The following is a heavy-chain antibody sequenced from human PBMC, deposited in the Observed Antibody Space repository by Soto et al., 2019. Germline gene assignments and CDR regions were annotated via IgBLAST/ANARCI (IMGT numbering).Heavy chain of an antibody. CDR3: AAYASGRRGWFDP. CDR2: INHSGST. Sequence: PSETLSLTCAVYGGSFSGYYWSWIRQPPGKGLEWIGEINHSGSTNYNPSLKNRVTISIDKSKNQFSLNLNSMTAADTAVYYCAAYASGRRGWFDPWGQGTLVTVSS. V-gene: IGHV4-34*01. D-gene: IGHD2-2*01. J-gene: IGHJ5*02. CDR1: GGSFSGYY.